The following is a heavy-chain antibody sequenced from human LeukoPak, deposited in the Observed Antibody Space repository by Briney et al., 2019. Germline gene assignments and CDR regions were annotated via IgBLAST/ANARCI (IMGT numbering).Heavy chain of an antibody. CDR1: GGSISSSSYY. CDR2: IYYSGST. D-gene: IGHD6-19*01. Sequence: SETLSLTCTVSGGSISSSSYYWGWIRQPPGKGLEWIGSIYYSGSTYYNPSLKSRVTISVDTSKNQFSLKLSSVTAADTAVYYCATLISSGWGRDAFDIWGQGTMVTVSS. CDR3: ATLISSGWGRDAFDI. V-gene: IGHV4-39*01. J-gene: IGHJ3*02.